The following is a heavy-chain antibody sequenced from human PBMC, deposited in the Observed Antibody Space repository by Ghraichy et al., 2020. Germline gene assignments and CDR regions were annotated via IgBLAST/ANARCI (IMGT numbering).Heavy chain of an antibody. V-gene: IGHV4-31*03. J-gene: IGHJ4*02. CDR3: ARYCSGGSCKPFDY. Sequence: LSLTCTVSGGSISSGGYYWSWIRQHPGKGLEWIGYIYYSGSTYYNPSLKSRVTISVDTSKNQFSLKLSSVTAADTAVYYCARYCSGGSCKPFDYWGLGTLVTVSS. CDR1: GGSISSGGYY. CDR2: IYYSGST. D-gene: IGHD2-15*01.